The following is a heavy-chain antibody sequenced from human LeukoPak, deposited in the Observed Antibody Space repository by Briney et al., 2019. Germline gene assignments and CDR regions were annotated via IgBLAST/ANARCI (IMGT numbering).Heavy chain of an antibody. V-gene: IGHV4-34*01. CDR3: ARGRTGAAALDF. J-gene: IGHJ4*02. D-gene: IGHD2-2*01. CDR2: STHSGST. Sequence: SETLSLTCAVYGGSFSGHYWTWIRQPPGKGLEWMGESTHSGSTNYNPSLKSRVTISVDTSKSQFSLKLTSVTAADTAVYHCARGRTGAAALDFWGPGTLVTASS. CDR1: GGSFSGHY.